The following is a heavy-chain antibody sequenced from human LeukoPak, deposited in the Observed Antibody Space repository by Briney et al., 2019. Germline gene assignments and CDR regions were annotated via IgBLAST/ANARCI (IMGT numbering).Heavy chain of an antibody. J-gene: IGHJ6*04. V-gene: IGHV1-2*04. CDR2: INPNSGGT. CDR1: GYTLTGYY. D-gene: IGHD3-10*01. Sequence: ASVTVSFKASGYTLTGYYMHWVRQAPGQGLEWMGWINPNSGGTNYAQKFQGWVTMTRDTSISTAYMELSRLGSDDTAVYYCARSHYYGSGSVYGMDVWGKGTTVTVSS. CDR3: ARSHYYGSGSVYGMDV.